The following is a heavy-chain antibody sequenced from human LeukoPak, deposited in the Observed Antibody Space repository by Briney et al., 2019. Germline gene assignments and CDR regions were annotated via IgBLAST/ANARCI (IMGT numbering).Heavy chain of an antibody. V-gene: IGHV1-8*01. CDR3: ARAVWLAPFDY. J-gene: IGHJ4*02. CDR1: GYTFTSYD. CDR2: MNPNSGNT. Sequence: GASVKVSCKASGYTFTSYDINWVRQATGQGREWMGWMNPNSGNTGYAQKFQGRVTVTRNTSISTAYMELSSLRSEDTAVYYCARAVWLAPFDYWSQGTLATVSS. D-gene: IGHD6-19*01.